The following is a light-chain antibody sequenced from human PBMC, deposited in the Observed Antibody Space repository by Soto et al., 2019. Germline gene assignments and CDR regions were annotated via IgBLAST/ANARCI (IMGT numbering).Light chain of an antibody. CDR3: QQYGSSPLT. CDR2: GAS. J-gene: IGKJ4*01. Sequence: EIVLTQSPGTLSLSPGEIATLSCRASQSVSSSYLAWYQQKPGQAPRLLIYGASSRATGIPDRFSGSGSGKDFTLTISRLEPEDFAVYYCQQYGSSPLTFGGGTKVEI. V-gene: IGKV3-20*01. CDR1: QSVSSSY.